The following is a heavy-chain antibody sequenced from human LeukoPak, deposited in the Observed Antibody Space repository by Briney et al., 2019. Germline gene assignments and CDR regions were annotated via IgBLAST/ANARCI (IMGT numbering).Heavy chain of an antibody. CDR2: IYYSGST. J-gene: IGHJ4*02. CDR1: AGSISRYY. V-gene: IGHV4-59*01. D-gene: IGHD3-22*01. CDR3: ARHRDSSGYYDY. Sequence: SETLSLTCTVSAGSISRYYWSWIRQPPGKGLEWIGYIYYSGSTNYNPSLKSRVTISVDTSKNQFSLKPTSVTAADTAVYYCARHRDSSGYYDYWGQGTLVTVSS.